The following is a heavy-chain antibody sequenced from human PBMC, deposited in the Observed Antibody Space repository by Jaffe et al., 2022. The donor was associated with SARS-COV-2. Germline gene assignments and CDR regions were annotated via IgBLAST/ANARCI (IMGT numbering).Heavy chain of an antibody. CDR3: TTEDPMIVVVTDAFDI. Sequence: EVQLVESGGGLVKPGGSLRLSCAASGFTFSNAWMSWVRQAPGKGLEWVGRIKSKTDGGTTDYAAPVKGRFTISRDDSKNTLYLQMNSLKTEDTAVYYCTTEDPMIVVVTDAFDIWGQGTMVTVSS. CDR1: GFTFSNAW. V-gene: IGHV3-15*01. J-gene: IGHJ3*02. CDR2: IKSKTDGGTT. D-gene: IGHD3-22*01.